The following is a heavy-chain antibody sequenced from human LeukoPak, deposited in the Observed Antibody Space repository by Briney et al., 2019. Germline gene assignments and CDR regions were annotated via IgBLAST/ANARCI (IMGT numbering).Heavy chain of an antibody. D-gene: IGHD2-15*01. CDR3: ARGIVVVVAATPNSNWFDP. J-gene: IGHJ5*02. V-gene: IGHV4-59*11. Sequence: SETLSLTCTVSGGSIDGQYWSWIRQPPGEGLEWIGYIHSNGGTKYNPSLKSQFTMSVDTSKNQFSLKLSSVTAADTAVYYCARGIVVVVAATPNSNWFDPWGQGTLVTVSS. CDR1: GGSIDGQY. CDR2: IHSNGGT.